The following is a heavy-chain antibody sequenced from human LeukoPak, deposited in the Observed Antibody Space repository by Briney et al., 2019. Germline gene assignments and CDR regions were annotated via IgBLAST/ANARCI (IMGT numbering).Heavy chain of an antibody. CDR3: ATVVAYYGSGSYLGFDP. CDR2: FDPEDGET. J-gene: IGHJ5*02. Sequence: ASVKVSCKVSGYTLTELSMHWVRQAPGKGLEWMGGFDPEDGETIYAQKFQGRVTMTEDTSTDTAYMELSSLRSEDTAVYYCATVVAYYGSGSYLGFDPWGQGTLVTVSS. V-gene: IGHV1-24*01. CDR1: GYTLTELS. D-gene: IGHD3-10*01.